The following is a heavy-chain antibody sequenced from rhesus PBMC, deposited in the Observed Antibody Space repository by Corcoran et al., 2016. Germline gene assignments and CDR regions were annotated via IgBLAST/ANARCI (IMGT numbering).Heavy chain of an antibody. Sequence: QLQLQESGPGLVKPSETLSVTCAVSGGSISSSYWSWIRQAPGKGLEWIGYIYGSSSSPNYNPSLKSRVTLSVDTSKNQLSLKLSSVTAADTAVYYCASWVGANPGFDYWGQGVLVTVSS. J-gene: IGHJ4*01. V-gene: IGHV4-169*02. CDR2: IYGSSSSP. CDR3: ASWVGANPGFDY. D-gene: IGHD1-44*02. CDR1: GGSISSSY.